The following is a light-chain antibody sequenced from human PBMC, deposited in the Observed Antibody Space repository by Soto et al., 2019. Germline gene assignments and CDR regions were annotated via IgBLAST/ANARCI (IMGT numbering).Light chain of an antibody. CDR3: QQSYSSAIT. Sequence: DIQMTQSPSSLSGSVGDRVTIICRASQSINSYLNWYQQKPGKAPKVLIYAASTLQSGVPSRFSGSGSGTDFTLTISSLQPEDFATYFCQQSYSSAITFGQGTRLEI. CDR2: AAS. CDR1: QSINSY. J-gene: IGKJ5*01. V-gene: IGKV1-39*01.